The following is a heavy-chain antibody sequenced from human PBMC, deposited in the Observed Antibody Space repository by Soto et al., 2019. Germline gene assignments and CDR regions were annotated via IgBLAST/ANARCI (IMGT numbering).Heavy chain of an antibody. D-gene: IGHD5-18*01. CDR2: ISSSSSTI. J-gene: IGHJ4*02. Sequence: GGSLRLSCAASGFTFSSYSMNWVRQAPGKGLEWVSYISSSSSTIYYADSVKGRFTISRDNAKNSLYLQMNSLRDEDTAVYYCARDKNRGYSYGSHDYRGQGTLVTVSS. CDR1: GFTFSSYS. CDR3: ARDKNRGYSYGSHDY. V-gene: IGHV3-48*02.